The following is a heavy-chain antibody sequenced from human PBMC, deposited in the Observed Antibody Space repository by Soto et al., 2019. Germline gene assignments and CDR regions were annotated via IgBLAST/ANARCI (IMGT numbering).Heavy chain of an antibody. J-gene: IGHJ4*02. V-gene: IGHV1-69*01. D-gene: IGHD6-13*01. CDR2: IVPYYNTL. CDR3: ASGASRWYPYFFDS. CDR1: EGTFNSYA. Sequence: QAQVVQSGADVRKPGSSVKLSCKASEGTFNSYAIAWVRQAPGQGLAWMGGIVPYYNTLNYAQKFQDRVTITADDSTNTVYMELSSLRSDDTAVYFCASGASRWYPYFFDSWAQGTLVTVSS.